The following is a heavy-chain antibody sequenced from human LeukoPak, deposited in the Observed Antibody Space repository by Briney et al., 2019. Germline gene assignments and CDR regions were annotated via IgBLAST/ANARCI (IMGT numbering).Heavy chain of an antibody. J-gene: IGHJ4*02. CDR1: GFTFSSYA. Sequence: GGSLRLSCAVSGFTFSSYAMSWVRQAPGKGLEWVSGISGSGDSTYYADSVKGRFTISRDNAKNSLYLQMNSLRAEDTAVYYCARGAYDFDYWGQGTLVTVSS. D-gene: IGHD4-17*01. V-gene: IGHV3-23*01. CDR3: ARGAYDFDY. CDR2: ISGSGDST.